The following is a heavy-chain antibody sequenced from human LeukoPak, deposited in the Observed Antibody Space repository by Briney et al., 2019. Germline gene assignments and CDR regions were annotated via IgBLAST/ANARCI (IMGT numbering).Heavy chain of an antibody. CDR2: INHSGST. D-gene: IGHD3-3*01. V-gene: IGHV4-34*01. CDR1: GGSFSGYY. J-gene: IGHJ6*03. Sequence: SETLSLTCAVYGGSFSGYYWRWIRQPPGKGLEWIGEINHSGSTNYNPSLKSRVTISVDTSKNQFSLKLSSVTAADTAVYYCGRYCDFWSARYYYYMDVWGKGTTVTVSS. CDR3: GRYCDFWSARYYYYMDV.